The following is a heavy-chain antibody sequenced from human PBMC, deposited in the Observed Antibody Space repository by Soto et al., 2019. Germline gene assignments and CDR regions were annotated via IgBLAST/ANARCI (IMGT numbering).Heavy chain of an antibody. D-gene: IGHD1-1*01. CDR3: ARASAGLDY. J-gene: IGHJ4*02. V-gene: IGHV3-13*01. Sequence: EVQMVESGGGLVQPGGSLRLSCAASGFTFSGHDMHWVRQATGKGLEWVSGIGSAGDTYYPDSVKGRFTVSRENAKNSLYLQMNSLRAEDTAVYYCARASAGLDYWGQGALVTVSS. CDR1: GFTFSGHD. CDR2: IGSAGDT.